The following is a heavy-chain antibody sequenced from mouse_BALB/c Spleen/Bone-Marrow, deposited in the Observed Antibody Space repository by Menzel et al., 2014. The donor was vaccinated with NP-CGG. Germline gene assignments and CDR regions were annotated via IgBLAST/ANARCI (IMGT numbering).Heavy chain of an antibody. D-gene: IGHD2-14*01. CDR3: AISRYDVGWFAY. Sequence: EVKVVESGGGLVQPGGSRKLSCAASGFTFSSFGMHWVRQAPEKGLEWVAYIISGSNTIYYADTVKGRFTISRDSPKNTLFLQMTSLRSEDTAMYYCAISRYDVGWFAYWGQGTLVTVSA. J-gene: IGHJ3*01. V-gene: IGHV5-17*02. CDR2: IISGSNTI. CDR1: GFTFSSFG.